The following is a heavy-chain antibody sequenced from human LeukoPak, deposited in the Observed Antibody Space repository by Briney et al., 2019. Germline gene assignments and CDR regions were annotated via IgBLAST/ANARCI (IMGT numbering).Heavy chain of an antibody. Sequence: HSQTLSLTCTVSGGSISSGGYYWSWIRQHPGKGLEWIGYIYYSGSTYYNPSLKSRVTISVDTSKNQFSLKLSSVTAADTAVYYCARGVSVRAPADYWGQGTLVTVSS. D-gene: IGHD3-3*01. CDR3: ARGVSVRAPADY. CDR2: IYYSGST. CDR1: GGSISSGGYY. V-gene: IGHV4-31*03. J-gene: IGHJ4*02.